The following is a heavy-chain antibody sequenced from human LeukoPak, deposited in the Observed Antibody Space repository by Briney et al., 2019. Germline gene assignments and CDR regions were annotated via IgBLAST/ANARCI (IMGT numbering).Heavy chain of an antibody. CDR1: GFTFSSYG. CDR3: AKVPQCYYDSSGYFDY. D-gene: IGHD3-22*01. Sequence: PGGSLRLSCAASGFTFSSYGMHWVRQAPGKGLEWVAVIWYDGSNKYYADSVKGRFTISRDNSKNTLYLQMNSLRAEDTAVYYCAKVPQCYYDSSGYFDYWGQGTLVTVSS. V-gene: IGHV3-33*03. J-gene: IGHJ4*02. CDR2: IWYDGSNK.